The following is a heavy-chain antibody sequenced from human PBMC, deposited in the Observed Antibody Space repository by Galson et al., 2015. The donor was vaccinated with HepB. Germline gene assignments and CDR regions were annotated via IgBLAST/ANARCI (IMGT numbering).Heavy chain of an antibody. CDR1: GGTFSSYT. V-gene: IGHV1-69*02. J-gene: IGHJ4*02. D-gene: IGHD3-16*01. Sequence: SVKVSCKASGGTFSSYTISWVRQAPGQGLEWMGRIIPILGIANYAQKFQGRVTITADKSTSTAYMELSSLRSEDTAVYYCARVGRSGEFDYWGQGTLVTVSS. CDR2: IIPILGIA. CDR3: ARVGRSGEFDY.